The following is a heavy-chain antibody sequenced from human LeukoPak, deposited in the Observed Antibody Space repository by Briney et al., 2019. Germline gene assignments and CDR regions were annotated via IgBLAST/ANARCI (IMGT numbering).Heavy chain of an antibody. J-gene: IGHJ4*02. D-gene: IGHD2-15*01. CDR3: ARDREILGYCSGGICYSNGYGY. CDR1: GFTFSSYA. Sequence: GGSLRLSCAASGFTFSSYAMNWVRQAPGKGLEWVAVISHDGSNEYYADSVKGRFTISRDNSKNTLYLQMNSLRAEDTAVYYCARDREILGYCSGGICYSNGYGYWGQGTLVTVSS. V-gene: IGHV3-30-3*01. CDR2: ISHDGSNE.